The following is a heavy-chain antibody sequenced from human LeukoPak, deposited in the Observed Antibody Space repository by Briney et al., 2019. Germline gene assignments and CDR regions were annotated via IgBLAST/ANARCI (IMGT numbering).Heavy chain of an antibody. V-gene: IGHV4-61*10. J-gene: IGHJ4*02. CDR3: ARSPDSDRLDY. Sequence: PSETLSLTCTVSGDSISNGTYYWNWIRQPAGKGLEWIGRIYSTGSTNYNPSLKSRVTISGDTSKNQFSLKLSSVTAADTAVYYCARSPDSDRLDYWGQGTLVTVSS. CDR1: GDSISNGTYY. CDR2: IYSTGST. D-gene: IGHD3-22*01.